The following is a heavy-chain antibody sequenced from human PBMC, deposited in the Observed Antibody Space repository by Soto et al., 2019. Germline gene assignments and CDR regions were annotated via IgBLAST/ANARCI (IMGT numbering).Heavy chain of an antibody. CDR1: GYTFTSYG. CDR2: ISAYNGNT. V-gene: IGHV1-18*01. Sequence: ASVKVSCKASGYTFTSYGISWVRQAPGQGLEWMGWISAYNGNTNYAQKLQGRVTMTTDTSTSTAYMELRSLRSDDTAVYYCARVDCSSTSCHRDYYYNGMDVWGQGTTVTVS. D-gene: IGHD2-2*02. CDR3: ARVDCSSTSCHRDYYYNGMDV. J-gene: IGHJ6*02.